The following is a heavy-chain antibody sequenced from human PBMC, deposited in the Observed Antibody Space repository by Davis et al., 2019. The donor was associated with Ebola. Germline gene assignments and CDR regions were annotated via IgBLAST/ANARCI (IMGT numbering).Heavy chain of an antibody. D-gene: IGHD6-25*01. CDR3: ARGAEYSSGATDY. CDR2: IRSKANSYAT. CDR1: GFTFSGSA. V-gene: IGHV3-73*01. Sequence: GESLKISCAASGFTFSGSAMHWVRQASGKGLEWVGRIRSKANSYATAYAASVKGRFTISRDDSKNTLYLQMNSLRAEDTAVYYCARGAEYSSGATDYWGQGTLVTVSS. J-gene: IGHJ4*02.